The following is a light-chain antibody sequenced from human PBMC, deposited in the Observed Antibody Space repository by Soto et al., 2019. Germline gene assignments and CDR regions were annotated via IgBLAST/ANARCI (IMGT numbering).Light chain of an antibody. V-gene: IGKV3-20*01. CDR3: QQYGSSPPSST. CDR1: QRVSSGY. Sequence: IVLTQSPGTLSLSPVERATLSCRASQRVSSGYLAWYQQKPGQAPRLLIYGASNRATDIPDRFSGRGSGTDFTLTISRLEPEDFAVYYCQQYGSSPPSSTFGQGTRLEIK. CDR2: GAS. J-gene: IGKJ5*01.